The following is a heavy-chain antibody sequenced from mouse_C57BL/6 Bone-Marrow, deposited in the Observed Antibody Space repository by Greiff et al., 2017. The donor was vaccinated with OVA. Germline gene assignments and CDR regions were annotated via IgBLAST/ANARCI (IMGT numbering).Heavy chain of an antibody. Sequence: QVQLQQSGAELVRPGSSVKLSCKASGYTFTSYWMDWVKQRPGQGLEWIGNIYPSDSETHYNQKFKDKATLTVDKSSSTAYMQLSSLTSEDSAVYYCARGGSSEVFAYWGQGTLVTVSA. CDR1: GYTFTSYW. J-gene: IGHJ3*01. V-gene: IGHV1-61*01. D-gene: IGHD3-2*02. CDR3: ARGGSSEVFAY. CDR2: IYPSDSET.